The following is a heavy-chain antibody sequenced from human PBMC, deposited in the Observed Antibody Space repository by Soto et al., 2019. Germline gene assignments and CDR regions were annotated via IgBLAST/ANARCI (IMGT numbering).Heavy chain of an antibody. V-gene: IGHV3-43*01. Sequence: EVQLVESGGVVVQPGGSLRLSCVASGFSFDDYSMHWVREAPGKGLEWVCLISWHGFSTYYADSVKGRFTISRDNSKNSLYLHMSSLRTEDTALYYCAKGSAAMVIDYWGQGTLVTVSS. CDR2: ISWHGFST. J-gene: IGHJ4*02. D-gene: IGHD5-18*01. CDR3: AKGSAAMVIDY. CDR1: GFSFDDYS.